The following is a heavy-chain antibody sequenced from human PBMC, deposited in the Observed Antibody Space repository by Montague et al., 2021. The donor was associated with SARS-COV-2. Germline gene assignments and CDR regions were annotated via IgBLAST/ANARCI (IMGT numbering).Heavy chain of an antibody. Sequence: SETLSLTCTVSGGSISSSSYYWGWIRQPPGKGLEWIGSYYYSGSTYYNPSLKSRVTISVDTTKNQFSLKLSSVTAADTAVYYCARVGRQQLVRLSGMDVWGQGTTVPVSS. J-gene: IGHJ6*02. V-gene: IGHV4-39*07. D-gene: IGHD6-13*01. CDR3: ARVGRQQLVRLSGMDV. CDR2: YYYSGST. CDR1: GGSISSSSYY.